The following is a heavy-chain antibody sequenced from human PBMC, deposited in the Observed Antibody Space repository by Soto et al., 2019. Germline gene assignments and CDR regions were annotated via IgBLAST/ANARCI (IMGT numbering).Heavy chain of an antibody. D-gene: IGHD3-22*01. CDR1: GYTFTSYG. Sequence: GASVKVSCKASGYTFTSYGISWVRQAPGQGLEWMGWISAYNGNTNYAQKLQGRVTMTTDTSTSTAYMELRSLRSDDTAVYYCARESIRGVHSSSYYLLEGEYYGMDVWG. CDR2: ISAYNGNT. J-gene: IGHJ6*02. CDR3: ARESIRGVHSSSYYLLEGEYYGMDV. V-gene: IGHV1-18*01.